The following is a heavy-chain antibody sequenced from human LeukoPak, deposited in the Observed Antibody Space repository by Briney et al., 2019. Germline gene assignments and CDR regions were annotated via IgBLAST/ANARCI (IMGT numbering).Heavy chain of an antibody. CDR3: AKDRPSYSSSGRLFDY. J-gene: IGHJ4*02. D-gene: IGHD6-13*01. V-gene: IGHV3-30*02. Sequence: GGSLRLSCAASGFTFSSYGMHWVRQAPGKGLEGVAFIRYAGSNKYYADSVKGRFTTPRANSKNTLYLQMNSLRAEDTAVYYCAKDRPSYSSSGRLFDYWGQGTLVTVSS. CDR1: GFTFSSYG. CDR2: IRYAGSNK.